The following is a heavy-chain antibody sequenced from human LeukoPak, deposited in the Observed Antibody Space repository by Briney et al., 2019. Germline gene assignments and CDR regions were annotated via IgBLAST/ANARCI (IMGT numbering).Heavy chain of an antibody. J-gene: IGHJ3*02. D-gene: IGHD6-13*01. CDR3: ATYEKEIAAAGGGAFDI. CDR1: GYTFTSYY. Sequence: ASVKVSCKASGYTFTSYYMHWVRQAPGQGLEWMGIINPSGGSTSYAQKFQGRVTMTRDTSTSTVYMELSSLRSEDTAVYYCATYEKEIAAAGGGAFDIWGQGTMVTVSS. CDR2: INPSGGST. V-gene: IGHV1-46*01.